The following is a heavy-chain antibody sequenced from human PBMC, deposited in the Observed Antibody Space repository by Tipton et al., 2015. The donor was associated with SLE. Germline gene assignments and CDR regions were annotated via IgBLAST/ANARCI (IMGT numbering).Heavy chain of an antibody. CDR1: GGSISSGGYY. CDR2: IYYSGNT. V-gene: IGHV4-31*03. J-gene: IGHJ4*02. Sequence: TLSLTCTVSGGSISSGGYYWSWIRQHPGKGLEWIGYIYYSGNTNYTPSLKSRVTISVDTSKNQFSLKLSSVTAADTAVYYCGREGYVSFWGQGTLVTVSS. CDR3: GREGYVSF. D-gene: IGHD3-16*01.